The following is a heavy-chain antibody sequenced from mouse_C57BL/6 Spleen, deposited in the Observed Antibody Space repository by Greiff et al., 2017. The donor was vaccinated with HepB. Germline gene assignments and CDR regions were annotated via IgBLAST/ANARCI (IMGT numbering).Heavy chain of an antibody. J-gene: IGHJ4*01. CDR2: IDPSDSYT. V-gene: IGHV1-69*01. D-gene: IGHD1-1*01. CDR1: GYTFTSYW. Sequence: VQLQQPGAELVMPGASVKLSCKASGYTFTSYWMHWVKQRPGQGLEWIGEIDPSDSYTNYNQKFKGKSTLTVDKSSSTAYMQLSSLTSEDSAVYYCARERDYDSSSLGRAMDYWGQGTSVTVSS. CDR3: ARERDYDSSSLGRAMDY.